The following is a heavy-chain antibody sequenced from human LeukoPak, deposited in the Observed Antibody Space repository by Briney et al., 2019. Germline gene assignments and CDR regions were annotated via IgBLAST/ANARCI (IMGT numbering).Heavy chain of an antibody. J-gene: IGHJ4*02. CDR2: IYPGDSDT. V-gene: IGHV5-51*01. CDR3: ARSHYDSSGYYSGVFHKNYFDY. CDR1: GYSFTSCW. D-gene: IGHD3-22*01. Sequence: GESLKISCKGSGYSFTSCWIGWVRQMPGKGLEWMGIIYPGDSDTRYSPSFQGQVTISADKSISTAYLQWSSLKASDTAMYYCARSHYDSSGYYSGVFHKNYFDYWGQGTLVTVSS.